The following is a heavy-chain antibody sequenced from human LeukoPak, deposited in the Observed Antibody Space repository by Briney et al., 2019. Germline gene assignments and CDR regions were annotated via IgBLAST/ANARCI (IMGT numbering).Heavy chain of an antibody. CDR2: INHSGST. Sequence: SETLSLTCAVYGGSFSGYYWSWIRQPPGKGLEWIGEINHSGSTNYNPSLKSRVTISVDTSKNQFSLKLSSVTAADTAVYYCAGGLVYYASGSYPSFDYSGQGTLVTVFS. CDR3: AGGLVYYASGSYPSFDY. J-gene: IGHJ4*02. CDR1: GGSFSGYY. V-gene: IGHV4-34*01. D-gene: IGHD3-10*01.